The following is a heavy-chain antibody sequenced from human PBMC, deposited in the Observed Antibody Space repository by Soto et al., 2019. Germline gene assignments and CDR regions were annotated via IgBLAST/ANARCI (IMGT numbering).Heavy chain of an antibody. J-gene: IGHJ5*02. D-gene: IGHD2-2*02. Sequence: QLQLQESGPGLVKPSETLSLTCTVSGGSISSSSYYWGWIRQPPGKGLEWIGSIYYSGSTYYNPSLKSRVTISVDTSKNRFSLKLSSVTAADTAVYYCARHILKGYCSSTSCYRGNNWFDPWGQGTLVTVSS. CDR2: IYYSGST. CDR1: GGSISSSSYY. CDR3: ARHILKGYCSSTSCYRGNNWFDP. V-gene: IGHV4-39*01.